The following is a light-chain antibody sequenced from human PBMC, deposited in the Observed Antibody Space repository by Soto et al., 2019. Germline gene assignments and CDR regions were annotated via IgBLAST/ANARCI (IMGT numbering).Light chain of an antibody. Sequence: EMLMTQSPQSLYESLGERVTINCKSSQSFLYSSNNKNYLAWYQQKPGQPPKLLIYWASTRESGVPDRFSGSGSGTDFTLTISSLQAEDVAVYYCQQYYSPPLTFGGGTKVYIK. CDR2: WAS. CDR3: QQYYSPPLT. V-gene: IGKV4-1*01. CDR1: QSFLYSSNNKNY. J-gene: IGKJ4*01.